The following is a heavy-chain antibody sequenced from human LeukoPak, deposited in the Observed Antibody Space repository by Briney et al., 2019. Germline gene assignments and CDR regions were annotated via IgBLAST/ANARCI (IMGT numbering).Heavy chain of an antibody. CDR1: GFTFSDYA. J-gene: IGHJ3*02. CDR2: ISGSGFST. V-gene: IGHV3-23*01. Sequence: PGGSLRLSCAASGFTFSDYAMSWVRQAPGRGLEWVSTISGSGFSTYYADSVKGRFTISRDNSENTLFLQMNSLRAEDTAIYYCAKTEGSAFDIWGQGTMVTVSS. CDR3: AKTEGSAFDI.